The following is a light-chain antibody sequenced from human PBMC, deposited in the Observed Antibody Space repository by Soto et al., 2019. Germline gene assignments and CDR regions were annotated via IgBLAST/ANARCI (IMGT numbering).Light chain of an antibody. CDR2: DVS. J-gene: IGLJ2*01. CDR3: SSYGVSRTL. CDR1: TSDIGGYNY. V-gene: IGLV2-14*03. Sequence: QSALTQPASVSGSPGQSITISCTGSTSDIGGYNYVSWYQQHPGKAPKLLIYDVSYRPSGISDRFSGSKSGNTASLTISGLQPEDEADYYCSSYGVSRTLFGGGTKLTVL.